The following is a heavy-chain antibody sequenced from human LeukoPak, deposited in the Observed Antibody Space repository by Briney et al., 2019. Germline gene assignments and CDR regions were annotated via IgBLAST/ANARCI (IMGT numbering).Heavy chain of an antibody. V-gene: IGHV4-31*03. D-gene: IGHD3-22*01. CDR3: ARGVRANFDY. CDR2: IYYSGST. J-gene: IGHJ4*02. Sequence: PSETLSLTCTVSGGSISSGGYYWSWIRQHPGKGLEWIGYIYYSGSTYYNPSLKSRFTISVDTSKNQFSLKLSSVTAADTAVYYCARGVRANFDYWGQGTLVTVSS. CDR1: GGSISSGGYY.